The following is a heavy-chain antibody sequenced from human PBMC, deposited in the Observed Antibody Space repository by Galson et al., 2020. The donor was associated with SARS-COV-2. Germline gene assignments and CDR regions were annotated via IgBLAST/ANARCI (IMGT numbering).Heavy chain of an antibody. J-gene: IGHJ4*02. D-gene: IGHD3-22*01. CDR2: IKQDGSEK. V-gene: IGHV3-7*01. Sequence: GGSLRLSCAASGFTFSSYWMSWVRQAPGKGLEWVANIKQDGSEKYYVDSVKGRFTISRDNAKNSLYLQMNSLRAEDTAVYYCARWESGRLSYYYDSSGYYYFDYWGQGTLVTISS. CDR1: GFTFSSYW. CDR3: ARWESGRLSYYYDSSGYYYFDY.